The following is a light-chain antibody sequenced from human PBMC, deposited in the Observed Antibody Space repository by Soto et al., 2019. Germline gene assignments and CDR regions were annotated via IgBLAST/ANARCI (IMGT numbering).Light chain of an antibody. V-gene: IGKV3-11*01. CDR3: QQRSSRPPMYT. J-gene: IGKJ2*01. CDR1: QSVSSY. Sequence: EIVLTQSPATLSLSPGEGATLSCRASQSVSSYLVWYQQKPGQAPRLLIYDASTRATGIPARFSGSGSGTDFTLTISSLEPEDFAVYYCQQRSSRPPMYTFGQGTKVEIK. CDR2: DAS.